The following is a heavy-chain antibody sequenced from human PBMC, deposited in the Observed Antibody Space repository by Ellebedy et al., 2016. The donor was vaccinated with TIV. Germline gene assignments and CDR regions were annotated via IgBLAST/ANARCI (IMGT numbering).Heavy chain of an antibody. CDR3: AKEALAV. J-gene: IGHJ4*02. V-gene: IGHV3-23*01. D-gene: IGHD6-19*01. CDR1: GITFSNYT. CDR2: ISATGGTT. Sequence: GESLKISCAASGITFSNYTMDWVRQAPGKGLEWVSGISATGGTTFYADSVKGRFTISRDNSKNTLYLQMNSLRVDDTAMYYCAKEALAVWGQGTLVTVSS.